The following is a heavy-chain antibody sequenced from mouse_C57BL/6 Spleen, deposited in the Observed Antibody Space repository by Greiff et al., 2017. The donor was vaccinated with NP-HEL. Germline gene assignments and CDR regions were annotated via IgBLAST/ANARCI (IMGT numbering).Heavy chain of an antibody. CDR1: GYTFTDYY. Sequence: EVQLQQSGPELVKPGASVKISCKASGYTFTDYYMNWVKQSHGKSLEWIGDINPNNGGTSYNQKCKGKATLTVDKSSSTAYMELRSLTSEDSAVYYCARVIITTVVASFDYWGQGTTLTVSS. CDR3: ARVIITTVVASFDY. J-gene: IGHJ2*01. D-gene: IGHD1-1*01. V-gene: IGHV1-26*01. CDR2: INPNNGGT.